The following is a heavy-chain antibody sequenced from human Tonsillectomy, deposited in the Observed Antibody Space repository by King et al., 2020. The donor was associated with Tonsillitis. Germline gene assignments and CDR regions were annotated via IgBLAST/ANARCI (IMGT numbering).Heavy chain of an antibody. CDR3: AREGLSYCDYYFDY. D-gene: IGHD3-10*01. V-gene: IGHV3-74*01. CDR1: GFTFSSYW. CDR2: INSDGSST. J-gene: IGHJ4*02. Sequence: VQLVESGGGLVQPGGSLRLSCAASGFTFSSYWMHWVRQAPGKGLVWVSRINSDGSSTSYADSVKGRFTISRDNAKNTLYLQMNSLRAEDTAVYYCAREGLSYCDYYFDYWGQGTLVTVSS.